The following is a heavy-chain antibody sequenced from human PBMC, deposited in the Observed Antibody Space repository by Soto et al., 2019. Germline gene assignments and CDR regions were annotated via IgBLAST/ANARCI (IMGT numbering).Heavy chain of an antibody. V-gene: IGHV1-69*06. CDR3: ARGVYGPVNYYTGPSAFDI. CDR2: TIPVFNTA. Sequence: QVQLEQSGAEVKKPGSSVKVSCKASVGTLSDHGVAWLRQAPGQGLERMGGTIPVFNTAKYPQKFQGRMIVTTDKFTNMADMELSSLGSEDTAFYLCARGVYGPVNYYTGPSAFDIWGKGKMVIGSS. J-gene: IGHJ3*02. D-gene: IGHD3-10*01. CDR1: VGTLSDHG.